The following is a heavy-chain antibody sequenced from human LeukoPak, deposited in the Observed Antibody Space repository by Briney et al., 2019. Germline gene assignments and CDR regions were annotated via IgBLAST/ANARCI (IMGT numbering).Heavy chain of an antibody. V-gene: IGHV3-21*04. D-gene: IGHD3-3*01. CDR3: ANGITIFGVVSPADY. CDR1: GFTFSSYS. J-gene: IGHJ4*02. CDR2: ISSSSSYI. Sequence: GGSLRLSCAASGFTFSSYSMNWVRQAPGKGLEWVSSISSSSSYIYYADSVKGRFTISRDNAKNSLYLQMNSLRAEDTAVYYCANGITIFGVVSPADYWGQGTLVTVSS.